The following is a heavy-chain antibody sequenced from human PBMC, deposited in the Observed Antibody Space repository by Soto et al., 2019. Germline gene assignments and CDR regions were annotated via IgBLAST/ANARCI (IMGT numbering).Heavy chain of an antibody. D-gene: IGHD5-12*01. V-gene: IGHV4-31*03. J-gene: IGHJ6*02. CDR3: ARDLLQVVASGYDLGYYYYGMDV. Sequence: SETLSLTCTLSGRSISIGGYYWSWIRQHPGNGLEWIGYIYYSGSTYYNPSLKSRVTISVDTSKNQFSLKLSSVTAADTAVYYCARDLLQVVASGYDLGYYYYGMDVCGQGTTVTVSS. CDR1: GRSISIGGYY. CDR2: IYYSGST.